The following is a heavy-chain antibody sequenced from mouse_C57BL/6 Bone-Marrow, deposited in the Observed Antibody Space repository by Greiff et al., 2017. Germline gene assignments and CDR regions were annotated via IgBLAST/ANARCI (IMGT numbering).Heavy chain of an antibody. CDR3: AREEIYYDYGFAY. Sequence: QVQLQQPGAELVMPGASVKLSCKASGYTFTSYWMPWVKQRPGQGLERIGEIDPSDSYTNYNQKFKGKSTLTVDKSSSTAYMQLSSLTSEDSAVYDCAREEIYYDYGFAYWGQGTLVTVSA. CDR1: GYTFTSYW. CDR2: IDPSDSYT. V-gene: IGHV1-69*01. D-gene: IGHD2-4*01. J-gene: IGHJ3*01.